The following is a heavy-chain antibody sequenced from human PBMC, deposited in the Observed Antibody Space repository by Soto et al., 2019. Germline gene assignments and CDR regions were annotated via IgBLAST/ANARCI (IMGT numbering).Heavy chain of an antibody. Sequence: SQTLSLTCAISGDSVSSNSAAWNWIRQSPSRGLEWLGRTYYRSKWYNDYAVSVKSRITINPDTSKNQFSLQLNSVTPEDTAGYYCARDRIAAAGPRLYYGMDVWGQGTTVTVSS. J-gene: IGHJ6*02. CDR1: GDSVSSNSAA. V-gene: IGHV6-1*01. CDR2: TYYRSKWYN. CDR3: ARDRIAAAGPRLYYGMDV. D-gene: IGHD6-13*01.